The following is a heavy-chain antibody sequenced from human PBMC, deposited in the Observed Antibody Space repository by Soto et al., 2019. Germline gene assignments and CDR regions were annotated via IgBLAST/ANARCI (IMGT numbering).Heavy chain of an antibody. J-gene: IGHJ5*02. CDR2: IDLSGTTT. CDR3: ARGGSSSWYAPFDP. CDR1: GFSFSDYS. Sequence: GGSLRLSCAASGFSFSDYSMNWVRQAPGKGLEWVAVIDLSGTTTYYRDSVKGRFTISRDKSKNTLYLQMNSLRAEDTAVYYCARGGSSSWYAPFDPWGQGTLVTVSS. D-gene: IGHD6-13*01. V-gene: IGHV3-23*05.